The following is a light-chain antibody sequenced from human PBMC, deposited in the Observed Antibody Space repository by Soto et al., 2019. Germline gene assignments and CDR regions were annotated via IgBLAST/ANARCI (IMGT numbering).Light chain of an antibody. CDR3: QQYNNWAGT. V-gene: IGKV3-15*01. Sequence: IVMTQSPATLSVSPGERATLSCRASQGVSSNLAWYQQKPGQAPRLLIYGASTRATGIPARFSGSGSGTEFTLTISSLQSEDFAVYYCQQYNNWAGTFGQGTKVDIK. CDR1: QGVSSN. CDR2: GAS. J-gene: IGKJ1*01.